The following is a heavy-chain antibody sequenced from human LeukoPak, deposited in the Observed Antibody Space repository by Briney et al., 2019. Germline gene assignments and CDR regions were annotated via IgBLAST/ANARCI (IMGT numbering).Heavy chain of an antibody. J-gene: IGHJ5*02. Sequence: ASVKVSCKASGYTFTSYDINWVRQATGQGLEWMGWMNPDSGNTGYAQQFQGRVSMTRSTSISTAYMELSSLRSEDTAVYYCARDRSYVWGSYRSRKNWFDPWGQGTLVTVSS. CDR3: ARDRSYVWGSYRSRKNWFDP. V-gene: IGHV1-8*01. CDR1: GYTFTSYD. D-gene: IGHD3-16*02. CDR2: MNPDSGNT.